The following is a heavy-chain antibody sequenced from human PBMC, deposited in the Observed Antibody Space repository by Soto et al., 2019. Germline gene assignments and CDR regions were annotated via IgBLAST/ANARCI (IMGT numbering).Heavy chain of an antibody. CDR2: ISYDGSNK. V-gene: IGHV3-30*18. CDR1: GFTFSNYG. CDR3: AKDGDHRFPLFTPRDWYFDL. Sequence: PGRSLRFSCPASGFTFSNYGMHWVRQAPGKGLEWVAVISYDGSNKYYADSVKGRFPISRDNSKNTLYLQMNSLRAEDTAVYYCAKDGDHRFPLFTPRDWYFDLWGRGTLVTVSS. D-gene: IGHD3-3*01. J-gene: IGHJ2*01.